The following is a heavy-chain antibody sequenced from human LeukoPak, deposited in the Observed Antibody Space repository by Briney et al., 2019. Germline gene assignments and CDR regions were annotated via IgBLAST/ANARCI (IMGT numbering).Heavy chain of an antibody. V-gene: IGHV3-33*01. D-gene: IGHD3-10*01. CDR1: GFSFSNHG. CDR3: ARDSYQDYYGRFDP. CDR2: IWDDGNNK. Sequence: GGSLRLSCAASGFSFSNHGMHWVRQAPGKRLEWVAVIWDDGNNKRYANSVNGRFTISRDNSEKTLYLQMNGLTAEDTAMYYCARDSYQDYYGRFDPWGQGTLVIVSS. J-gene: IGHJ5*02.